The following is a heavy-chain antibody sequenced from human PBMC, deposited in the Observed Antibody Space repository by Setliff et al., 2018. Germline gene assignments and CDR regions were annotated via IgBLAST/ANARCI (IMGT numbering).Heavy chain of an antibody. CDR3: ASRATYYNFWSGYYLY. J-gene: IGHJ1*01. D-gene: IGHD3-3*01. CDR2: IYYSGST. V-gene: IGHV4-39*07. CDR1: GGSISSSSYY. Sequence: SETLSLTCTVAGGSISSSSYYWGWIRQPPGKGLEWIGSIYYSGSTYYNPSLKSRVTISVDTSKNQFSLKLSSVTAADTAVYYCASRATYYNFWSGYYLYWGQGTLVTVSS.